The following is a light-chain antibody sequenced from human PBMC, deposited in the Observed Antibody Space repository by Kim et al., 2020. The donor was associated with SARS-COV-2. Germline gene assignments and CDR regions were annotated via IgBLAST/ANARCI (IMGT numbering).Light chain of an antibody. CDR3: LQYDSYPWA. CDR1: EGVSRN. V-gene: IGKV1-8*01. CDR2: TTF. Sequence: ASTGDRVTITCRASEGVSRNLAWYQQTPGKVPKRLIHTTFFLESGVPSRFSGSGSGTDFTLTISGLQSEDFATYYCLQYDSYPWAFGPGTKVDIK. J-gene: IGKJ1*01.